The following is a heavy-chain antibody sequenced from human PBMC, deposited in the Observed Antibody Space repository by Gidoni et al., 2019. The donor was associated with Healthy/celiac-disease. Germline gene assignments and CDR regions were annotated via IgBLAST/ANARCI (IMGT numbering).Heavy chain of an antibody. D-gene: IGHD6-19*01. J-gene: IGHJ2*01. Sequence: LVKPSETLSLTCTVSGGSISSYYWSWIRQPPGKGLEWIGYIYYSGSTNYNPSLKSRVTISVDTSKNQFSLKLSSVTAADTAVYYCARDSYSSGRFVWYFDLWGRGTLVTVSS. CDR1: GGSISSYY. CDR3: ARDSYSSGRFVWYFDL. CDR2: IYYSGST. V-gene: IGHV4-59*01.